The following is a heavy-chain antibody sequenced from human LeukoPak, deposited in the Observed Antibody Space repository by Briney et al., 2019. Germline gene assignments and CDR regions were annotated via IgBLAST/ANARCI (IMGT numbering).Heavy chain of an antibody. CDR3: ARAFYDSSGSIDY. CDR2: IYYSGST. Sequence: SETLSLTCTVSGGSISSYYWSWIRQPPGKGLEWIGYIYYSGSTNYNPSLKSRVTISVDTSKNQFSLKLSSVTAADTAVYYCARAFYDSSGSIDYWGQGTLVTVSS. CDR1: GGSISSYY. D-gene: IGHD3-22*01. J-gene: IGHJ4*02. V-gene: IGHV4-59*01.